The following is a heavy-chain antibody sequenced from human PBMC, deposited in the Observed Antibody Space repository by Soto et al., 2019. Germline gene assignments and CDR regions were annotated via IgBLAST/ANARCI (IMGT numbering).Heavy chain of an antibody. J-gene: IGHJ6*02. CDR3: ARSGYCISTSCYHYYGMDV. Sequence: SETLSLTCTVSGGSISSSSYYWGWIRQPPGKGLEWIGIFYYIGSTYYNPSLKSRVTISVDTSKNQFSLKLSSVTAADTAVYYCARSGYCISTSCYHYYGMDVWGQGTTVTVSS. CDR1: GGSISSSSYY. D-gene: IGHD2-2*01. V-gene: IGHV4-39*01. CDR2: FYYIGST.